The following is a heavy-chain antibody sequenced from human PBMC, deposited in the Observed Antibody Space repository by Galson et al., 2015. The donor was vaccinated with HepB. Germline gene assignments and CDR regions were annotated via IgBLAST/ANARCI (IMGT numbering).Heavy chain of an antibody. Sequence: KVSCKASGDTFSSYTISWVRQAPGQGLEWMGGILPIFATANYAQKFQDRVTITADTSTSIAYMELSSLRSEDTAVYYCAREACGGDCLAGVWGQGATVIVSS. V-gene: IGHV1-69*06. CDR3: AREACGGDCLAGV. D-gene: IGHD2-21*02. J-gene: IGHJ6*02. CDR1: GDTFSSYT. CDR2: ILPIFATA.